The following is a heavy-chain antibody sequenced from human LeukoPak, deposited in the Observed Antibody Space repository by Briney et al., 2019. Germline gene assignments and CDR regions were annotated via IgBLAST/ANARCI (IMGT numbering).Heavy chain of an antibody. Sequence: SQTLSLTCTVSAGSINSGDYYWSWIRQPAWKGLEWIGRIYSPGTNYNYNPSLKSRVTISIETSKNQFSLKLTSVTAADTAVYYCARGIGTSYDSSRDAFDIWGQGTMVTVSS. D-gene: IGHD3-22*01. J-gene: IGHJ3*02. V-gene: IGHV4-61*02. CDR2: IYSPGT. CDR1: AGSINSGDYY. CDR3: ARGIGTSYDSSRDAFDI.